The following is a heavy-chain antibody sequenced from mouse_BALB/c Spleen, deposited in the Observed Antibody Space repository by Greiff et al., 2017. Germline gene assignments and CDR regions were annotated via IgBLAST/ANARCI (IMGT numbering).Heavy chain of an antibody. CDR2: IRLKSDNYAT. Sequence: EVKLEESGGGLVQPGGSMKLSCVASGFTFSSYWMSWVRQSPEKGLEWVAEIRLKSDNYATHYAESVKGKFTISRDDSKSRLYLQMNSLRAEDTGIYYCTAGVLYYFDYWGQGTTLTVSS. CDR3: TAGVLYYFDY. CDR1: GFTFSSYW. J-gene: IGHJ2*01. V-gene: IGHV6-6*02.